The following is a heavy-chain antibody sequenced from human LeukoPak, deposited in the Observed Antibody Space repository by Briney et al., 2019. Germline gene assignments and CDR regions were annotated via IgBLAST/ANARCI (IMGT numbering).Heavy chain of an antibody. CDR1: GFTFSSYW. V-gene: IGHV3-74*01. J-gene: IGHJ3*01. Sequence: GGSLRLSCAASGFTFSSYWMHWVRQAPGKGLVWVSRINSDGSSTSYADSVKGRFIISRDNAKNTLYLQMNSLRAEDTAVYYCARVQGHPPNGLDVWGQGTMVTVSS. CDR3: ARVQGHPPNGLDV. D-gene: IGHD2-8*01. CDR2: INSDGSST.